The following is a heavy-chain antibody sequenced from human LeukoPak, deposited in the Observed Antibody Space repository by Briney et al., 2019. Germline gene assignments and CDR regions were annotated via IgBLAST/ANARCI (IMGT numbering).Heavy chain of an antibody. J-gene: IGHJ4*02. CDR2: ISSSSYI. CDR3: ARVGSGGYDYYFDY. V-gene: IGHV3-21*01. D-gene: IGHD5-12*01. Sequence: PGGSLRLSCAASGFTFSSYGMHWVRQAPGKGLEWVSSISSSSYIYYADSVKGRFTISRDNAKNSLYLQMNSLRAEDTAVYYCARVGSGGYDYYFDYWGQGTLVTVSS. CDR1: GFTFSSYG.